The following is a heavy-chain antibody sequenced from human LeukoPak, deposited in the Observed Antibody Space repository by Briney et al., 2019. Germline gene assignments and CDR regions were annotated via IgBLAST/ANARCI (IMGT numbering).Heavy chain of an antibody. V-gene: IGHV4-34*01. CDR3: ARDLTPLYCPNGVCYYYALDI. CDR1: GGSFSCYS. Sequence: PSEPLSLTCAFYGGSFSCYSWSWIRKPPGKLLEWIGEINHSGSTNYNPSLKSRVTISVDTSKNQSSLKLSSVTAAETALYYRARDLTPLYCPNGVCYYYALDIWGQGTTVTVSS. D-gene: IGHD2-8*01. J-gene: IGHJ6*02. CDR2: INHSGST.